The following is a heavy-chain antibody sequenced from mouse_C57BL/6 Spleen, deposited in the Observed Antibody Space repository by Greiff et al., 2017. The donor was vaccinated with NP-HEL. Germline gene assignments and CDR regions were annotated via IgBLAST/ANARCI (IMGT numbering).Heavy chain of an antibody. Sequence: QVQLQQPGAELVRPGSSVKLSCKASGYTFTSYWMHLVKQRPIQGLEWIGNIDPSDSETHYNQKFKDKATLTVDKSSSTAYMQLSSLTSEDSAVYYCAREDYEDWYVDVWGTGTTVTVSS. CDR1: GYTFTSYW. V-gene: IGHV1-52*01. J-gene: IGHJ1*03. CDR2: IDPSDSET. CDR3: AREDYEDWYVDV. D-gene: IGHD1-1*01.